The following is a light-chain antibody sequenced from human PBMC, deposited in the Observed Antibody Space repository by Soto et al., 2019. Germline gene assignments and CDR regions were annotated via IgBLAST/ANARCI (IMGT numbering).Light chain of an antibody. V-gene: IGKV1-27*01. CDR3: QHYNSYSEA. J-gene: IGKJ1*01. CDR2: AAS. CDR1: QDIRSY. Sequence: DIQMTQSPSSLSASVGDRVTITCRASQDIRSYLAWYQQKPGRAPKLLIYAASTLQSGVPSRFRGSGSGTDFTLTITSLQPEDFATYYCQHYNSYSEAFGQGTKVELK.